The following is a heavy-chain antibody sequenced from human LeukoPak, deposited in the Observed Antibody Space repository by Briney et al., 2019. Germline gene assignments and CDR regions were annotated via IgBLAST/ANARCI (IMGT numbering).Heavy chain of an antibody. Sequence: GGSLRLSGAASGFTFGSSGMSWVRQAPGKGLEWVSSISSSSYIYYADSVKGRFTISRDNAKNSLYLQMNSLRAEDTAVYYCARADYGSGTDIDYWGQGTLVTVSS. CDR3: ARADYGSGTDIDY. D-gene: IGHD3-10*01. CDR1: GFTFGSSG. CDR2: ISSSSYI. V-gene: IGHV3-21*01. J-gene: IGHJ4*02.